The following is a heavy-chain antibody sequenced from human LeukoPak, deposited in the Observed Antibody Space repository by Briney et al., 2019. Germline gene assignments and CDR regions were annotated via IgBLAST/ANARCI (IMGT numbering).Heavy chain of an antibody. J-gene: IGHJ5*02. V-gene: IGHV1-69*13. CDR1: GGTFSSYA. D-gene: IGHD2-15*01. CDR2: IIPIFGTA. CDR3: ARDRYCSGGSCWLLRWFDP. Sequence: GASVKVSCKASGGTFSSYAISWVRQAPGQGLEWMGGIIPIFGTANYAQKFQGRVTITADESTSTAYMELSSLRSEDTAVYYCARDRYCSGGSCWLLRWFDPWGQGTLVTVSS.